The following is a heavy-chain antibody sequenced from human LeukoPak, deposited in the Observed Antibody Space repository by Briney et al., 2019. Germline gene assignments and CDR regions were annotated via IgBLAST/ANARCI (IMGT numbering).Heavy chain of an antibody. CDR3: ARGLAESYYDILTGYYFDY. V-gene: IGHV4-30-4*08. CDR1: GGSISSGDYY. D-gene: IGHD3-9*01. J-gene: IGHJ4*02. CDR2: VYYSGST. Sequence: SQTLSLTCTVSGGSISSGDYYWSWIRQPPGKGLEWIGYVYYSGSTYYNPSLKSRVTISVDTSKNQFSLKLSSVTAADTAVYYCARGLAESYYDILTGYYFDYWGQGTLVTVSS.